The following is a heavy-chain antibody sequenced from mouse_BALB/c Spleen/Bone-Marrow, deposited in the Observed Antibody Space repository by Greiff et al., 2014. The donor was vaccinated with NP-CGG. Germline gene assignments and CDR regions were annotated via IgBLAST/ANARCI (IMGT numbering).Heavy chain of an antibody. V-gene: IGHV1-61*01. CDR1: GYTFTSYW. CDR3: ARWGAYFDY. Sequence: VQLQQSGAELVRPGTPVKLSCEASGYTFTSYWMNWVKQRPGRGLEWIGRIDPSDSETHYNQKFKDKATLTVDKSPSTAYIQLSSLTSEDSAVYYCARWGAYFDYWGQGTTLTVSS. J-gene: IGHJ2*01. CDR2: IDPSDSET.